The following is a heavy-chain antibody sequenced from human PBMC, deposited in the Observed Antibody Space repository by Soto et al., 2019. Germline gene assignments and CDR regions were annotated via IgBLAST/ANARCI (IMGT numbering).Heavy chain of an antibody. CDR3: ARDRSSSWYVP. V-gene: IGHV1-18*01. D-gene: IGHD6-13*01. J-gene: IGHJ5*02. CDR1: GYTFTNYG. CDR2: INVYNGNT. Sequence: ASVKVSCKASGYTFTNYGISWVRQAPGQGLEWMGWINVYNGNTKYAQKVQGRVTMTTDTSTSTAYMELRSLRSDDTAVYYCARDRSSSWYVPWGQGTLVTVSS.